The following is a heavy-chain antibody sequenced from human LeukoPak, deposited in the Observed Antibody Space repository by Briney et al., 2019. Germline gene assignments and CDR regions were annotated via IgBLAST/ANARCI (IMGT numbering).Heavy chain of an antibody. V-gene: IGHV3-30*18. J-gene: IGHJ4*02. CDR2: ISYDGSNK. Sequence: PGRSLRLSCAASGFTFSSYGMHWVRQAPGKGLEWVAVISYDGSNKFYADSVKGRFTISRDNSKNTLSLQMNSLRGEDTAVYYCAKDPFDYWGQGTVVTVSS. CDR1: GFTFSSYG. CDR3: AKDPFDY.